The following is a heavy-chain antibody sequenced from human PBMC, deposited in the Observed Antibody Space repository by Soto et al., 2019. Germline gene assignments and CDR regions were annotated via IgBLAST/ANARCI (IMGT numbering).Heavy chain of an antibody. D-gene: IGHD3-10*01. CDR2: IGPGGDT. V-gene: IGHV3-13*04. J-gene: IGHJ2*01. CDR1: GFTFSTYD. Sequence: EVQLVESGGGLVQPGGSLRLSCAASGFTFSTYDMHWVRQPAGKGLQWVSTIGPGGDTYYPGSVKDRFTISRENAKNSLFLQMNSLRDGDTAVYYCASGPTELLSFAKGYFDLWGRGTLVTVSS. CDR3: ASGPTELLSFAKGYFDL.